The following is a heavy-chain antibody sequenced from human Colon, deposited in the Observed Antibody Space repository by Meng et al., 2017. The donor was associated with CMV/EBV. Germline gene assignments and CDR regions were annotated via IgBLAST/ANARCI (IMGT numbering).Heavy chain of an antibody. CDR1: GGTFSDYP. D-gene: IGHD6-6*01. J-gene: IGHJ5*02. CDR2: IIPILGIA. Sequence: SVKVSCKTSGGTFSDYPISWVRQAPGQGLEWMGGIIPILGIANYAQKFQGRVTITADKSTSTAYMELSSLRSEDTAVYYCARLSIAARGGWFDPWGQGTLVTVSS. CDR3: ARLSIAARGGWFDP. V-gene: IGHV1-69*10.